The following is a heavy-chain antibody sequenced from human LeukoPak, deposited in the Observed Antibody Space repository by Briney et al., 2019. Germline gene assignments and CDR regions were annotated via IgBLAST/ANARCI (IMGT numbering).Heavy chain of an antibody. J-gene: IGHJ4*02. V-gene: IGHV4-34*01. Sequence: SETLSLTCAVYGGSFSGYYWSWIRQPPGKGLEWIGEINHSGSTNYNPSLKSRVTISIDTSKNQFSLKLSSVTAADTAVYYCAREGIITMVRGVSDYFDYWGQGTLVTVSS. CDR1: GGSFSGYY. CDR2: INHSGST. D-gene: IGHD3-10*01. CDR3: AREGIITMVRGVSDYFDY.